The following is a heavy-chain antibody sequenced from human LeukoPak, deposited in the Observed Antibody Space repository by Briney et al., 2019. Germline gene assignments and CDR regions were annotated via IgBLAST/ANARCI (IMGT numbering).Heavy chain of an antibody. V-gene: IGHV1-46*01. J-gene: IGHJ5*02. D-gene: IGHD6-13*01. CDR2: INPSGGST. CDR1: GYTFTSYY. Sequence: ASVKVSCKASGYTFTSYYMHWVRQAPGQGLEWMGIINPSGGSTSYAQKFQGRVTMTRDTSTSTVYMELSSLRSEDTAVYYCARDRIAAAGSYWSDPWGQGTLVTVSS. CDR3: ARDRIAAAGSYWSDP.